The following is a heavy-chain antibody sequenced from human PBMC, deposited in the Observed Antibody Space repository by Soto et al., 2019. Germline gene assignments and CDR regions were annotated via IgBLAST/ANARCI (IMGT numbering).Heavy chain of an antibody. CDR3: TGEVASGY. D-gene: IGHD2-8*02. Sequence: QVQLVESGGGVVQPGRSLRLSCAVSGFTVSTYGMHWVRRAPGKGLEGVAVISRDGGTKYYADSVKGRFPISRDNSSNTLFMEMHSLRSDDMAVYYCTGEVASGYWGQGTLVTVSS. J-gene: IGHJ4*02. CDR1: GFTVSTYG. CDR2: ISRDGGTK. V-gene: IGHV3-30*03.